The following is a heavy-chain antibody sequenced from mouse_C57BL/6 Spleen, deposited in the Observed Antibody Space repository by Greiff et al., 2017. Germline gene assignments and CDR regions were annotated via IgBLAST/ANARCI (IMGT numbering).Heavy chain of an antibody. J-gene: IGHJ4*01. CDR2: IDPGTGGT. CDR1: GYTFTDYE. V-gene: IGHV1-15*01. CDR3: TIYGSRLDYYAMDY. Sequence: QVQLMQSGAELVRPGASVTLSCKASGYTFTDYEMHWVKQTPVHGLEWIGAIDPGTGGTAYNQKFKGKAILTADKSSSKAYMELRSLTSEDSAVYYCTIYGSRLDYYAMDYWGQGTSVTVSS. D-gene: IGHD1-1*01.